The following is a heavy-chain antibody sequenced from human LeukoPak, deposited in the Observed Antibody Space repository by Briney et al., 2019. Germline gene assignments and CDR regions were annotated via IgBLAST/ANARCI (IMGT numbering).Heavy chain of an antibody. V-gene: IGHV4-59*08. J-gene: IGHJ4*02. Sequence: SDTLSLTCTVSGVFISSYYGRWIRQPPGGGLEWIAYIYYSGSTNYNPSLKSRVTIPQDTPKNQFSLKLSSVPAADTVVYDCARQGSGWLQVDYWGQGTLVTVSS. CDR3: ARQGSGWLQVDY. D-gene: IGHD5-24*01. CDR1: GVFISSYY. CDR2: IYYSGST.